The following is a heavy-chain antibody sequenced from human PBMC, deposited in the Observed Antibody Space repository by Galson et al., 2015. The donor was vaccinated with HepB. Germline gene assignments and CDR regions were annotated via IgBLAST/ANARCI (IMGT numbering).Heavy chain of an antibody. CDR1: GFTFGDYA. J-gene: IGHJ5*02. CDR2: IRSKAYGGTT. D-gene: IGHD3-3*01. V-gene: IGHV3-49*03. Sequence: SLRLSCAASGFTFGDYAMSWFRQAPGKGLEWVGFIRSKAYGGTTEYAASVKGRFTISRDDSKSIAYLQMNSLKTEDTAVYYCTVADGITIFGVVNPWGQGTLVTVSS. CDR3: TVADGITIFGVVNP.